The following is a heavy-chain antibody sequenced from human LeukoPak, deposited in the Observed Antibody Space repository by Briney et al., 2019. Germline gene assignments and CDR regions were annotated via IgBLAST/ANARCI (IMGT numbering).Heavy chain of an antibody. D-gene: IGHD2-15*01. Sequence: ASVKVSCKASGYTFTSYYMHWARQAPGQGLEWMGIINPSGGSTSYAQKFQGRVTMTRDTSTSTVYMELSSLRSEDTAVYYCARSSPPYCSGGSCYPPNWFDPWGQGTLVTVSS. CDR1: GYTFTSYY. V-gene: IGHV1-46*01. CDR3: ARSSPPYCSGGSCYPPNWFDP. J-gene: IGHJ5*02. CDR2: INPSGGST.